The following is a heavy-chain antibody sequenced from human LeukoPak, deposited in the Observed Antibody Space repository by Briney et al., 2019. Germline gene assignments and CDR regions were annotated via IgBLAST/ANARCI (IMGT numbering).Heavy chain of an antibody. Sequence: PSETLSLTCTVSGVSISSYYWSWIRQPPGKGLEWIGYIYYSGSTNYNPSLKSRVTISVDTSKNQFSLELSSVTAADTAVYYCARLRQGKWFDPWGQGTLVTVSS. D-gene: IGHD3-10*01. CDR1: GVSISSYY. V-gene: IGHV4-59*01. J-gene: IGHJ5*02. CDR3: ARLRQGKWFDP. CDR2: IYYSGST.